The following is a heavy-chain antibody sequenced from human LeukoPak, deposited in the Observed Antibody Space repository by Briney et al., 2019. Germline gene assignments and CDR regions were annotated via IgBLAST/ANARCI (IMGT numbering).Heavy chain of an antibody. D-gene: IGHD3-9*01. CDR2: IHPGDSDT. Sequence: GESLKISCKGSGYSFTSYWIGWVRQMPGKGLEWMGIIHPGDSDTRYSPSFQGQVTISADKSISTAYLQWSSLEASDTAMYYCARRDILTGYRDAFDIWGQGTMVTVSS. CDR3: ARRDILTGYRDAFDI. CDR1: GYSFTSYW. J-gene: IGHJ3*02. V-gene: IGHV5-51*01.